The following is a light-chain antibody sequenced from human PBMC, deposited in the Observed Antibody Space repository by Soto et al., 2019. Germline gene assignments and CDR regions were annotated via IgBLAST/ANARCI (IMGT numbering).Light chain of an antibody. J-gene: IGKJ4*01. CDR1: QSVSGS. CDR3: QEGTFWPA. Sequence: EIMLRLSLAILSLTPGEKATLSCRASQSVSGSLGWYQQKPGQAPRLIIYDASVRATGIPARFSGSGSGTDFTLTISSLEPEDFAVYYCQEGTFWPAFGGGTKVDIK. V-gene: IGKV3-11*01. CDR2: DAS.